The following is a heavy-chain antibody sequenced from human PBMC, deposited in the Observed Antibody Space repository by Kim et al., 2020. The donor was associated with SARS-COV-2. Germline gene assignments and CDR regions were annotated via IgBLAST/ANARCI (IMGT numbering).Heavy chain of an antibody. Sequence: GGSLRLSCAASGFTFSGSGMHWVRQAPGKGLEWVAVIWYNTNTYNSAYSATGRFTITISRSNYTQSLQLQSLRVETEAADECSCDYNSPAGTVDP. CDR2: IWYNTNTY. D-gene: IGHD6-19*01. V-gene: IGHV3-33*01. CDR3: SCDYNSPAGTVDP. J-gene: IGHJ5*02. CDR1: GFTFSGSG.